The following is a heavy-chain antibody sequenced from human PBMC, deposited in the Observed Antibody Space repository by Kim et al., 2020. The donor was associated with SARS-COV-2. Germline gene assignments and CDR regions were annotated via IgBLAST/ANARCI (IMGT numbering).Heavy chain of an antibody. J-gene: IGHJ6*02. CDR1: GFTFGDYA. Sequence: GGSLRLSCTASGFTFGDYAMSWFRQAPGKGLEWVGFIRSKAYDETTEYAASVKGRFTISRDDSKTIAYLQMNSLKTEHTALYYCSRTQESGTSGGSAVYSYYGMDVWGQGTTVTVS. CDR2: IRSKAYDETT. V-gene: IGHV3-49*03. D-gene: IGHD2-15*01. CDR3: SRTQESGTSGGSAVYSYYGMDV.